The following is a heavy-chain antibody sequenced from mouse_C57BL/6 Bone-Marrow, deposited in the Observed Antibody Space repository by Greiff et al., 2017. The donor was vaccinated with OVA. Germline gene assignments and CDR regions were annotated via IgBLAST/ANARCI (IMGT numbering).Heavy chain of an antibody. V-gene: IGHV1-26*01. CDR3: ARPITTRVWYFDY. CDR1: GYTFTDYY. D-gene: IGHD1-1*01. CDR2: INPNNGGT. J-gene: IGHJ2*01. Sequence: EVQLQQSGPELVKPGASVKISCKASGYTFTDYYMNWVKQSHGKSLEWIGDINPNNGGTSYNQKFKGKATLTVDKSSSTAYMERRSLTSEDSAVYYGARPITTRVWYFDYWGQGTTLTVSS.